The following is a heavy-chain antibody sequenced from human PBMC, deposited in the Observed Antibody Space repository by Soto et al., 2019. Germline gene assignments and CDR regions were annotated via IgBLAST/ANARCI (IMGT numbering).Heavy chain of an antibody. J-gene: IGHJ4*02. Sequence: GGSLRLSCAGSGVTFNSYAMSWVRQAPGKRLEWVSAISGSGSSTYYADSVKGRFTVSRDNSKSTLYLQMNSLRPEDTAIYYCAKTPITYYSGSGSYCDYWGQGTLVTVSS. D-gene: IGHD3-10*01. V-gene: IGHV3-23*01. CDR1: GVTFNSYA. CDR3: AKTPITYYSGSGSYCDY. CDR2: ISGSGSST.